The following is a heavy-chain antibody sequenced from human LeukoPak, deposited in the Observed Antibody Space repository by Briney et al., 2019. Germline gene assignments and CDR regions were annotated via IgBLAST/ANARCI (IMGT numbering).Heavy chain of an antibody. CDR1: GGSFSGYY. J-gene: IGHJ5*02. CDR3: AREGMVRGVNGWFDP. Sequence: SETLSLTCAVYGGSFSGYYWSWIRQPPGKGLEWIGEINHSGSTNYNPSLKSRVTISVDTSKNQFSLKLSSVTAADTAVYYCAREGMVRGVNGWFDPWGQGTLVTVSS. D-gene: IGHD3-10*01. CDR2: INHSGST. V-gene: IGHV4-34*01.